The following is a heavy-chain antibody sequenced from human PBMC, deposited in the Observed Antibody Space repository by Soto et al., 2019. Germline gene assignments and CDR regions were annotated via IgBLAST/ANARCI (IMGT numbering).Heavy chain of an antibody. CDR1: GDSVSSNSAA. CDR2: TYYRSKWYT. CDR3: AREQQQLVRGLFDY. J-gene: IGHJ4*02. Sequence: SQTLSLTCAISGDSVSSNSAAWNWIRQSPSRGLEWLGRTYYRSKWYTEYAVSVKSRITINADTSNNQFSLQLNSVNPEDTAMYYCAREQQQLVRGLFDYWGQGSLVTVSS. V-gene: IGHV6-1*01. D-gene: IGHD6-13*01.